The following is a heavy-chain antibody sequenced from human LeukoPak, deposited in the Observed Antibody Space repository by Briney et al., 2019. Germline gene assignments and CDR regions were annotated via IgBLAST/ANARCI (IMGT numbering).Heavy chain of an antibody. V-gene: IGHV4-4*07. Sequence: SETLSLTCTVSGGSISSYYWSWIRQPAGKGLEWIGRIYTSGSTNYNPSLKSRVTISVDTSKNQFSLKLSSVTAADTAVCYCARDDNRIVGAKYAFDIWGQGTMVTVSS. J-gene: IGHJ3*02. CDR3: ARDDNRIVGAKYAFDI. D-gene: IGHD1-26*01. CDR2: IYTSGST. CDR1: GGSISSYY.